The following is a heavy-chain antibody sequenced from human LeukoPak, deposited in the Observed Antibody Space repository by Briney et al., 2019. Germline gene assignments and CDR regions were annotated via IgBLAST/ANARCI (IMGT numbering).Heavy chain of an antibody. D-gene: IGHD4-23*01. V-gene: IGHV3-74*01. J-gene: IGHJ4*02. Sequence: GGPLRLSCAASGLTFSSYWMHWVRQAPGKGLVWVSRINSDGSSTSYADSVKGRFTISRDNAKNTLYLQMNSLRAEDTAAYYCARRMTTVVNGFDFWGQGILVTVSS. CDR3: ARRMTTVVNGFDF. CDR2: INSDGSST. CDR1: GLTFSSYW.